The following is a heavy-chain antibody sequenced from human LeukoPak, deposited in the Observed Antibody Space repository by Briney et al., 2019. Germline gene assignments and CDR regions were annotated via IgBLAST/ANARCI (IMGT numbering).Heavy chain of an antibody. Sequence: GESLKISCKGSGYSFTSYWIGWVRQMPGKGLEWMGIIYSGDSDTRYSPSFQGQVTISADKSISTAYLQWSSLKASDTAMYYCARRTVTTPPGFDYWGQGTLVTVSS. D-gene: IGHD4-17*01. CDR2: IYSGDSDT. CDR1: GYSFTSYW. V-gene: IGHV5-51*01. J-gene: IGHJ4*02. CDR3: ARRTVTTPPGFDY.